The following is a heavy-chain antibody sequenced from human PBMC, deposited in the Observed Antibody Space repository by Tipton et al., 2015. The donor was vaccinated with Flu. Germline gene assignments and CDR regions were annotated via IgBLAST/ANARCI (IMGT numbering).Heavy chain of an antibody. J-gene: IGHJ4*02. CDR3: ARGSGSGTFMIFDL. D-gene: IGHD3-10*01. V-gene: IGHV4-34*01. CDR2: INHSGST. Sequence: TLPLTCAVYGGSFSGYYWSWIRQPPGKGLEWIGEINHSGSTNYNPSLKSRLTMSVDASKQQFSLKLSSMTAADTAVYYCARGSGSGTFMIFDLWGQGTLVTVSS. CDR1: GGSFSGYY.